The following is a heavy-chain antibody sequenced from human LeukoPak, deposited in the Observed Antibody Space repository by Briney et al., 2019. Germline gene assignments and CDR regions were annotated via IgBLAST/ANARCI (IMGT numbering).Heavy chain of an antibody. D-gene: IGHD1-26*01. CDR1: GFTYSSYW. Sequence: GGSLRLSCAASGFTYSSYWMSWVRQAPGKGLEWVANIKQDGSEKYFVDSVKGRFTISRNNSKNTLYLQMNSLRAEDTAVYYCARGSQTSGSYYCFDYWGQGTLVSVSS. CDR2: IKQDGSEK. CDR3: ARGSQTSGSYYCFDY. V-gene: IGHV3-7*01. J-gene: IGHJ4*02.